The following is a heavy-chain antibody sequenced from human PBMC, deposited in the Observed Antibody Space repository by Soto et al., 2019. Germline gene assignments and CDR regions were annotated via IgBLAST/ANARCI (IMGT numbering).Heavy chain of an antibody. CDR1: GGSISSGGYY. V-gene: IGHV4-31*03. CDR2: IYYSGST. J-gene: IGHJ4*02. D-gene: IGHD5-18*01. CDR3: AREGRIQLYYYFDY. Sequence: SETLSLTCTVSGGSISSGGYYWSWIRQHPGKGLEWIGYIYYSGSTYYNPSLKSRVTISVDTSKNQFSLKLSSVTAADTAVYYCAREGRIQLYYYFDYWGQGTLVTVSS.